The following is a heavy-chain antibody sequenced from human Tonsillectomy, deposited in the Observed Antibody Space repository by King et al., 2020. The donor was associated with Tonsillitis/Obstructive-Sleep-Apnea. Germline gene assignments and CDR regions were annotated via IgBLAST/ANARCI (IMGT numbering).Heavy chain of an antibody. Sequence: QLVQSGGGLVKPGRSLRLSCTASGFTFGDYAMSWFRQAPGKGLEWVGFIRSKAYGGTTEYAASVKGRFTISRDDSKSIAYLQMNSLKTEDTAVYYCTRDGYYDFWSQGFWFDPWGQGTLVTVSS. J-gene: IGHJ5*02. CDR1: GFTFGDYA. D-gene: IGHD3-3*01. CDR2: IRSKAYGGTT. CDR3: TRDGYYDFWSQGFWFDP. V-gene: IGHV3-49*05.